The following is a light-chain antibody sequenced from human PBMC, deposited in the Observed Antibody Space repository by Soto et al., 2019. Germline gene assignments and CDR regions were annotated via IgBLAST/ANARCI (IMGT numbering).Light chain of an antibody. J-gene: IGLJ1*01. V-gene: IGLV2-14*03. CDR1: SSDVGGYNY. CDR2: DVS. CDR3: SSYTSSSASV. Sequence: QSVLTQPASGSGSPGQSITISCTGTSSDVGGYNYVSWYQQHPGKAPKLMIYDVSNRPSGVSNRFSGSKSGNTASLTISGLQAEDEADYHCSSYTSSSASVFGTGTKVTVL.